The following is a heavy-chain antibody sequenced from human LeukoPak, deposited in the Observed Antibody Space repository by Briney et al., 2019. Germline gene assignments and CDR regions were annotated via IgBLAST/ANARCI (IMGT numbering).Heavy chain of an antibody. J-gene: IGHJ4*02. D-gene: IGHD4-11*01. V-gene: IGHV1-18*01. CDR3: ARGADYKTVKYDY. CDR2: ICAYSGHT. CDR1: GYPFTSYG. Sequence: GASVKVSCKASGYPFTSYGIVWVRQAPGQGLEWMGWICAYSGHTNYAQKLQGRVTMTTDRSTSTVYMELRSLRFDDTAVYYCARGADYKTVKYDYWGQGTLVTVSS.